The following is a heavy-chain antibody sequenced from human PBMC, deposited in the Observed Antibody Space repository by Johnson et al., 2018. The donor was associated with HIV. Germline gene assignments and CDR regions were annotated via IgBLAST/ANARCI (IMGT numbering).Heavy chain of an antibody. V-gene: IGHV3-30-3*01. Sequence: QVQLVESGGGVVQPGGSLRLSCAASGFAFSNYAMHWVRQAPGKGLEWMAIISYDGSNEYYAASVKGRFTISRDNSKNTLYLHMSSLRAEDTALYYCARDSFIAVTLSDAFDIWGQGTVVTVSS. CDR3: ARDSFIAVTLSDAFDI. CDR1: GFAFSNYA. CDR2: ISYDGSNE. D-gene: IGHD6-19*01. J-gene: IGHJ3*02.